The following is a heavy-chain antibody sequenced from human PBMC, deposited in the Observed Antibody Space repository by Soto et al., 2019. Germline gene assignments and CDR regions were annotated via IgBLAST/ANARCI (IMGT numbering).Heavy chain of an antibody. D-gene: IGHD6-13*01. CDR3: TRDHGYSLSWYYYGMDV. Sequence: GGSLRLSCTACGFTFGDYAMSWVRQAPGKXLEWVGFIRSKAYGGTTEYAASVKGRFTISRDDSKSIAYLQMNSLKTEDTAVYYCTRDHGYSLSWYYYGMDVWGQGTTVTVSS. CDR1: GFTFGDYA. V-gene: IGHV3-49*04. CDR2: IRSKAYGGTT. J-gene: IGHJ6*02.